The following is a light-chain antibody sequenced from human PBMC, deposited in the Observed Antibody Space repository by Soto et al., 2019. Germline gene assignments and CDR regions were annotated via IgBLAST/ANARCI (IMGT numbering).Light chain of an antibody. CDR1: QGIGTS. CDR3: QKYDSATT. CDR2: TAS. Sequence: DIQMTQSPSSLSASVGDRVTITCRPSQGIGTSLAWYQQKPGAVPKLLIHTASTLQSGVPSRFSGSGSGTDFTLTISSLQPEDVATYYCQKYDSATTFGPGTKVDTK. V-gene: IGKV1-27*01. J-gene: IGKJ1*01.